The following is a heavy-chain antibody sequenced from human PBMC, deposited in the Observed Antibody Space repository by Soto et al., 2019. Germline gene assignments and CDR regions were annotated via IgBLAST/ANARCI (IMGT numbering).Heavy chain of an antibody. CDR2: TYYRSKWYN. Sequence: SQTLSLTCAISGDSVSSNSAAWNWIRQSPSRGLEWLGRTYYRSKWYNDYAVSVKSRITINPDTSKNQFSLQLNSVTPEDTAVYYCARDHLVFGYAFSYGMDVWGQGTTVTVSS. D-gene: IGHD3-3*01. CDR3: ARDHLVFGYAFSYGMDV. J-gene: IGHJ6*02. V-gene: IGHV6-1*01. CDR1: GDSVSSNSAA.